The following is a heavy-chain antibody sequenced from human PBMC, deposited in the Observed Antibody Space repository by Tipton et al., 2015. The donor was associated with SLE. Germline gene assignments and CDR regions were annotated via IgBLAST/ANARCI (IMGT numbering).Heavy chain of an antibody. V-gene: IGHV3-21*01. CDR2: ISSSSSYI. CDR1: GFTFSSYS. CDR3: ARTADYGDYEGDAFDL. D-gene: IGHD4-17*01. Sequence: SLRLSCAASGFTFSSYSMNWVRQAPGKGLEWVSSISSSSSYIYYADSVKGRFTISRDNAKNSLYLQMNSLRAEDTAVYYCARTADYGDYEGDAFDLWGQGTMVTVSS. J-gene: IGHJ3*01.